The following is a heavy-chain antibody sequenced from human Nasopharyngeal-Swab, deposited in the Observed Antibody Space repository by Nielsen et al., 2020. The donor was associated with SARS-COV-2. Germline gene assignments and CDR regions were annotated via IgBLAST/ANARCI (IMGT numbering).Heavy chain of an antibody. V-gene: IGHV3-64D*09. J-gene: IGHJ3*02. CDR1: GFTFSSYA. CDR2: ISSNGGST. D-gene: IGHD2-2*01. CDR3: VKPQDIVVVPAAITPIDAFDI. Sequence: GESLKIYCSASGFTFSSYAMHWVRQAPGKGLEYVSAISSNGGSTYYAYSVKGRFHISRDNSKNTLYLKMSSLRAEDAAVYYCVKPQDIVVVPAAITPIDAFDIWGQGTMVTVSS.